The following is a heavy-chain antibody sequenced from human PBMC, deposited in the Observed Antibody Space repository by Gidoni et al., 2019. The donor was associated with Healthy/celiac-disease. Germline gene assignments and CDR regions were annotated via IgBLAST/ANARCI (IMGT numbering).Heavy chain of an antibody. CDR1: AGTFSSYA. CDR3: ARAIAVAGTFWFDP. D-gene: IGHD6-19*01. Sequence: QVQLVQSGAEVKKPGSSVKVSCKASAGTFSSYAIRWVRQAPGQGLESMGGIITSFGTANYAKKFQGRVTITADESTSTAYMELSSLRSEDTDVYYCARAIAVAGTFWFDPWGQGTLVTVSS. J-gene: IGHJ5*02. V-gene: IGHV1-69*01. CDR2: IITSFGTA.